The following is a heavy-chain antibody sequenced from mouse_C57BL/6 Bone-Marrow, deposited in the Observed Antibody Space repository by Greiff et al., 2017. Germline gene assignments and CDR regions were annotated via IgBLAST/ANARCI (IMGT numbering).Heavy chain of an antibody. J-gene: IGHJ3*01. Sequence: EVQLVESGGDLVKPGGSLKLSCAASGFTFSSYGMSWVRQTPDKRLEWVATISSGGSSTYYPDSLKGRFTISRDNAKNTLYLQMSSLKSEDTAMYYGARLGTAAWFAYWGQGTLVTVSA. D-gene: IGHD1-1*02. CDR3: ARLGTAAWFAY. V-gene: IGHV5-6*01. CDR2: ISSGGSST. CDR1: GFTFSSYG.